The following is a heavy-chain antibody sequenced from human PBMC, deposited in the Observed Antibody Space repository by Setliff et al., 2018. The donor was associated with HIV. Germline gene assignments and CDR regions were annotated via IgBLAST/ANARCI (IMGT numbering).Heavy chain of an antibody. CDR3: ARDREAEGDAFDI. J-gene: IGHJ3*02. D-gene: IGHD3-10*01. Sequence: SVKVSCKASGGTFSRDAISWVRQAPGQGLEWMGGIISMFGTANYAQKFQGRVTITADESTNTAYMELSSLRSEDTAVYYCARDREAEGDAFDIWGQGTMVTVSP. CDR2: IISMFGTA. CDR1: GGTFSRDA. V-gene: IGHV1-69*13.